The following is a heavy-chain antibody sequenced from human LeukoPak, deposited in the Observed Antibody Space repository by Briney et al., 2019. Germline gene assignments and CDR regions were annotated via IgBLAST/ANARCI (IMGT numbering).Heavy chain of an antibody. CDR3: ARATRGNSDYYYYYYMDV. V-gene: IGHV4-38-2*02. CDR2: IYHSGST. J-gene: IGHJ6*03. CDR1: GYSISSGYY. D-gene: IGHD4-23*01. Sequence: SETLSLTCTVSGYSISSGYYWGWIRQPPGKGLEWIGSIYHSGSTYYNPSLKSRVTISVDTSKNQFSLKLSSVTAADTAVYYCARATRGNSDYYYYYYMDVWGKGTTVTVSS.